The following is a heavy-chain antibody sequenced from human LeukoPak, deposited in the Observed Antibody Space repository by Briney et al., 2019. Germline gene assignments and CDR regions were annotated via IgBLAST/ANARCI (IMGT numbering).Heavy chain of an antibody. V-gene: IGHV4-59*12. CDR3: ARERAHDPGVDY. D-gene: IGHD1-1*01. CDR1: GGSISSYY. CDR2: IYYSGST. J-gene: IGHJ4*02. Sequence: SETLSLTCTVSGGSISSYYWSWIRQPPGKGLEWIGYIYYSGSTNYNPSLKSRVTISVDRSKNQFSLKLSSVTAADTAVYYCARERAHDPGVDYWGQGTLVTVSS.